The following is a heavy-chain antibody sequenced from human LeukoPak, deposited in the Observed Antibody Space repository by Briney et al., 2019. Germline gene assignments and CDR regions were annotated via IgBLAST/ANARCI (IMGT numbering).Heavy chain of an antibody. CDR1: GGTFSSYA. D-gene: IGHD3-22*01. CDR2: IIPILGMA. Sequence: ASVKVSCKASGGTFSSYAISWVRQAPGQGLKWMGRIIPILGMANYAQKFQGRVTITADKSTSTAHMELSSLRSEDTAVYYCAREGTYYYDSSGSNWFDPWGQGTLVTVSS. V-gene: IGHV1-69*04. J-gene: IGHJ5*02. CDR3: AREGTYYYDSSGSNWFDP.